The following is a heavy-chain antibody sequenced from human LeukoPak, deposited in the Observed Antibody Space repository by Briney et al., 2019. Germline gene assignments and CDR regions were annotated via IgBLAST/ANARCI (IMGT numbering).Heavy chain of an antibody. V-gene: IGHV4-34*01. CDR3: ARGFATMVRGVVLVF. Sequence: SETLSLTCAVYSGSFSGYYWSWIRQPPGKGLEWIGEIYHSGSTNYNPSLKSRVTISVDTSKNQFSLKLNSVTAADTAVYYCARGFATMVRGVVLVFWGQGTLVTVSS. CDR2: IYHSGST. CDR1: SGSFSGYY. J-gene: IGHJ4*02. D-gene: IGHD3-10*01.